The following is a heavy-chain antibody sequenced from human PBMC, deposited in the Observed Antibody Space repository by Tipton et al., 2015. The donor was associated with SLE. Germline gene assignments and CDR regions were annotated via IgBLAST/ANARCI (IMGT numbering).Heavy chain of an antibody. D-gene: IGHD7-27*01. CDR1: GFTFSSYA. V-gene: IGHV3-15*01. J-gene: IGHJ2*01. CDR3: TTALAWGLRGAWYFDL. Sequence: GSLRLSCAASGFTFSSYAMSWVRQAPGKGLEWVGRIKSKTDGGTTDYAAPVKGRFTISRDDSKNTLYLQMNSLKTEDTAVYYCTTALAWGLRGAWYFDLWGRGTLVTVSS. CDR2: IKSKTDGGTT.